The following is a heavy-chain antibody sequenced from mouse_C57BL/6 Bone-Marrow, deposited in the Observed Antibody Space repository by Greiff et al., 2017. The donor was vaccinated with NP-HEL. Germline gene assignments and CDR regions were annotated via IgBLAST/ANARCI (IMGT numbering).Heavy chain of an antibody. V-gene: IGHV1-55*01. CDR1: GYTFTSYW. D-gene: IGHD2-1*01. J-gene: IGHJ4*01. CDR3: ARLDFRVLYGNLYYAMDY. Sequence: VQLQQPGAELVKPGASVKMSCKASGYTFTSYWITWVKQRPGQGLEWIGDIYPGSGSTNYNEKFKSKATLTVETSSSTAYMQLSSLTSEDSAVYYCARLDFRVLYGNLYYAMDYWGQGTSVTVSS. CDR2: IYPGSGST.